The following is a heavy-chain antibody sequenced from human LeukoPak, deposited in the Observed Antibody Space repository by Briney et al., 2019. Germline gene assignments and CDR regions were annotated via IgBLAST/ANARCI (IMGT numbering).Heavy chain of an antibody. CDR2: IEGAVEKT. Sequence: GGSLRLSCAGSGLSMSGNAMSWVRQAPGKGLEWVSAIEGAVEKTHYADSVKGRFTISRDKSMNTLYLQMNSLRAEDTAIYFCAKDIWRWAFDIWGQGTMVTVSS. CDR3: AKDIWRWAFDI. V-gene: IGHV3-23*01. CDR1: GLSMSGNA. D-gene: IGHD5-24*01. J-gene: IGHJ3*02.